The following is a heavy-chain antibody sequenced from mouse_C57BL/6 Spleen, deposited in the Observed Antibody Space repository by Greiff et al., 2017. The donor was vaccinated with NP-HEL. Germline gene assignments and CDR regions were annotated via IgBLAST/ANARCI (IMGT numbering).Heavy chain of an antibody. Sequence: EVKLVESGGGLVQPKGSLKLSCAASGFTFNTYAMHWVRQAPGKGLEWVARIRSKSSNYATYYADSVKDRFTISRDDSQSMLYLQMNNLKTEDTAMYYCVRDGAPNYYYGSSYFDYWGQGTTLTVSS. D-gene: IGHD1-1*01. J-gene: IGHJ2*01. V-gene: IGHV10-3*01. CDR1: GFTFNTYA. CDR2: IRSKSSNYAT. CDR3: VRDGAPNYYYGSSYFDY.